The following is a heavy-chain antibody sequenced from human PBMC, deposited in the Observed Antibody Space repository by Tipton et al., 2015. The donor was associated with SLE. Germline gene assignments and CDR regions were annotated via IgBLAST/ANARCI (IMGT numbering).Heavy chain of an antibody. CDR3: ARDSSGSYYDAFDI. Sequence: TLSLTCDVSGYPISSGYYWGWIRQPPGKGLEWIGAIYHSGSTNYNPSLKSRVTISVDKSKNQFSLKLSSVTAADTAVYYCARDSSGSYYDAFDIWGQGTMVTVSS. J-gene: IGHJ3*02. D-gene: IGHD1-26*01. V-gene: IGHV4-38-2*02. CDR2: IYHSGST. CDR1: GYPISSGYY.